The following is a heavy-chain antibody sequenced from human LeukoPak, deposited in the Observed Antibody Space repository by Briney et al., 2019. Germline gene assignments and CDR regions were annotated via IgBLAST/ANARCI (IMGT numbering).Heavy chain of an antibody. V-gene: IGHV3-7*01. D-gene: IGHD6-13*01. J-gene: IGHJ4*02. Sequence: GGSLRLSCAASGFTFSSYWMSWVRQAPGKGLEWVANIKQDGSEKYYVDSVKGRFTISRDNAKNSLYLQMNSLRAEDTAVYYCARDQEQQLVEGDGYSGQGTLVTVSS. CDR3: ARDQEQQLVEGDGY. CDR1: GFTFSSYW. CDR2: IKQDGSEK.